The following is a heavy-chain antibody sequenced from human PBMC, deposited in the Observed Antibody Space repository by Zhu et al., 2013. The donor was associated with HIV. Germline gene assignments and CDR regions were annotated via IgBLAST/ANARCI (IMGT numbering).Heavy chain of an antibody. D-gene: IGHD6-19*01. Sequence: QVQLVQSGAEVKKPGASVKVSCKAAGYTFIDYDIYWVRQTTGQGLEWMGWISPYDVRTSYPQKFQDRVTITADASTGTAYMELRNLRPDDTAIYYCARDARVAVATLRFDYWGQGTLVTVSS. CDR2: ISPYDVRT. V-gene: IGHV1-18*01. J-gene: IGHJ4*01. CDR3: ARDARVAVATLRFDY. CDR1: GYTFIDYD.